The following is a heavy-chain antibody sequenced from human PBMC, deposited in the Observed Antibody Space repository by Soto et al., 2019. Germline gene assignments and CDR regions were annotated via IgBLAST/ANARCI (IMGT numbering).Heavy chain of an antibody. CDR1: GGSISSDDYF. CDR2: IYYSGST. V-gene: IGHV4-30-4*01. D-gene: IGHD4-17*01. CDR3: ARDQGGDYTDY. J-gene: IGHJ4*02. Sequence: QVPLQGSGPGLVRPSQTLSLTCTVSGGSISSDDYFWSWIRQPPGKGLEWIGYIYYSGSTYYNPSLKSRVTISVETSKNQFSLRLTSVTAADTAIYYCARDQGGDYTDYWGQGTLVTVSS.